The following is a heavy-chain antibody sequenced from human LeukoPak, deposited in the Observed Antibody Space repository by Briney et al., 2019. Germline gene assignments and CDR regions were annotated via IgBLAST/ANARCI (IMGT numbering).Heavy chain of an antibody. J-gene: IGHJ6*02. CDR2: ISLSGSTV. D-gene: IGHD5-18*01. Sequence: PGGSLRLSCAASGFTFGDYYMSWVRQAPGKGLEWVSYISLSGSTVYYADSVKGRFTISRDNAKNSLYLQMNSLRAEDTAVYYCARDFTHTAVVIYYYGLDVWGQGTTVTVSS. CDR1: GFTFGDYY. V-gene: IGHV3-11*01. CDR3: ARDFTHTAVVIYYYGLDV.